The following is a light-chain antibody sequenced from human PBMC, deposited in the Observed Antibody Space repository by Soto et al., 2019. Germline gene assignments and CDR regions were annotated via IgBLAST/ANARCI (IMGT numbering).Light chain of an antibody. CDR1: QSVSSN. CDR3: RHYNNWPPET. CDR2: DAS. V-gene: IGKV3D-15*01. J-gene: IGKJ1*01. Sequence: EIVMTQSPATLSVSPGERATLSCRASQSVSSNLAWYQQKPGQAPRLLIYDASNRATGIPARFSGSGSGTEFNLTISSLQSEDFAIYYCRHYNNWPPETFGQGTKVDIK.